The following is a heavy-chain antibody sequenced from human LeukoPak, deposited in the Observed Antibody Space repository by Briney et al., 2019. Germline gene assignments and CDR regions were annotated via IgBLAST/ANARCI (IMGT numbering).Heavy chain of an antibody. CDR3: AKDRSIVVVTAQIDY. J-gene: IGHJ4*02. D-gene: IGHD2-21*02. Sequence: GGSLRLSCAASGFSFSKNGMNWVRQAPGKGLEWVAFIRYDGSDKYYADSVKGRFTISRDNSKNTLYLQMNSLRAEDTAVYYCAKDRSIVVVTAQIDYWGQGTLVTVSS. CDR2: IRYDGSDK. CDR1: GFSFSKNG. V-gene: IGHV3-30*02.